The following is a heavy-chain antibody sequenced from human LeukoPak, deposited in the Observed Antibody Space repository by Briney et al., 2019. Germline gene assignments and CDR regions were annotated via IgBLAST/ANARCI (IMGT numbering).Heavy chain of an antibody. CDR2: IYYSGST. Sequence: SETLSLTCTVSGGSISSYYWSWIRQPLGRGLEWIGYIYYSGSTNYNPSLKSRVTISVDTSKNQFSLKLSSVTAADTAVYYCARYSYGLDYWGQGTLVTVSS. CDR3: ARYSYGLDY. J-gene: IGHJ4*02. CDR1: GGSISSYY. D-gene: IGHD5-18*01. V-gene: IGHV4-59*01.